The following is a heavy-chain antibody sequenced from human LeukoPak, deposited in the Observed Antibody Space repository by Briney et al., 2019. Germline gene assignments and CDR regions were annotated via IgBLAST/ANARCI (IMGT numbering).Heavy chain of an antibody. D-gene: IGHD2-2*01. CDR1: GYTFSNYG. Sequence: ASVKVSCKASGYTFSNYGLNWVRQAPGEGLEWMGWISGYNGRTKYGKQFQGRVTMTTDTSTNTAYMELKNLRSDDTAVYYCARGSYGFDIWGQGTVITVSS. CDR3: ARGSYGFDI. CDR2: ISGYNGRT. V-gene: IGHV1-18*01. J-gene: IGHJ3*02.